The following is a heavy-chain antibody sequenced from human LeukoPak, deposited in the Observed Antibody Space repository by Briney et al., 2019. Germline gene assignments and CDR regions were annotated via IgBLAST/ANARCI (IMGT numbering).Heavy chain of an antibody. CDR1: GFTFRSYG. V-gene: IGHV3-30*02. D-gene: IGHD3-3*01. CDR2: IRYDGSNK. J-gene: IGHJ4*02. Sequence: PGGSLRLSCAASGFTFRSYGMHWVRQAPGKGLEWVAFIRYDGSNKYYADSVKGRFTISRDNSKNTLYLQMNSLRAEDTAVYYCAKNRYDFWSGYSTSSFDYWGQGTLLTVSS. CDR3: AKNRYDFWSGYSTSSFDY.